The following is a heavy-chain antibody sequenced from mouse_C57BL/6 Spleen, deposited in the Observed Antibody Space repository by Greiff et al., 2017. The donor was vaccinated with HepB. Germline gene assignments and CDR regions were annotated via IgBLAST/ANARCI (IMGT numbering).Heavy chain of an antibody. CDR2: ISYDGSN. CDR1: GYSITSGYY. D-gene: IGHD2-4*01. CDR3: AIYDYDDGDFDY. J-gene: IGHJ2*01. V-gene: IGHV3-6*01. Sequence: EVKLLESGPGLVKPSQSLSLTCSVTGYSITSGYYWNWIRQFPGNKLEWMGYISYDGSNNYNPSLKNRISITRDTSKNQFFLKLNSVTTEDTATYYCAIYDYDDGDFDYWGQGTTLTVSS.